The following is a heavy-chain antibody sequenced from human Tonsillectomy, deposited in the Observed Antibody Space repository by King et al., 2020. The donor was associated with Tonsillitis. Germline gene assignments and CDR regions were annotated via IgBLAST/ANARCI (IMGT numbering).Heavy chain of an antibody. V-gene: IGHV4-34*01. J-gene: IGHJ4*02. CDR3: AREKIAAGYFDY. CDR1: GGSFSGYY. CDR2: INHSGST. Sequence: QVQLQQWGAGLLKPSETLSLTCAVYGGSFSGYYWSWIRQPPGKGLEWIGEINHSGSTNYNPSLKRRVTLSVDTSTNQFSLQLRYVTAADTAVYYCAREKIAAGYFDYWGQGTLVTVSS. D-gene: IGHD6-13*01.